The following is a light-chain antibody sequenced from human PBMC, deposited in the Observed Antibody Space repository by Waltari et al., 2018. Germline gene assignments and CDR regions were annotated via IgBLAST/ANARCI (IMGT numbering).Light chain of an antibody. CDR2: WAS. J-gene: IGKJ4*01. CDR1: QSVLYSSNNKNY. CDR3: QQYYSTPQLT. Sequence: DIVMTQSPESLAVSLGERATINFKSSQSVLYSSNNKNYLAWYQQKPGQPPKLLIYWASTRGSGVPDRFSGSGSGTDFTLTISSLQAEDVAVYYCQQYYSTPQLTFGGGTKVEIK. V-gene: IGKV4-1*01.